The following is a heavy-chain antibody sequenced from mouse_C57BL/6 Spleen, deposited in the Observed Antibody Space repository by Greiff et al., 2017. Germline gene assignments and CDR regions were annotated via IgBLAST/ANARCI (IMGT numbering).Heavy chain of an antibody. D-gene: IGHD2-4*01. CDR3: ALYDYDEYYFDY. Sequence: EVMLVESGGGLVKPGGSLKLSCAASGFTFSDYGMHWVRQAPEKGLEWVAYISSGSSTIYYADTVKGRFTISRDNAKNTLFLQMTSLRSEDTAMYYCALYDYDEYYFDYWGQGTTLTVSS. V-gene: IGHV5-17*01. J-gene: IGHJ2*01. CDR2: ISSGSSTI. CDR1: GFTFSDYG.